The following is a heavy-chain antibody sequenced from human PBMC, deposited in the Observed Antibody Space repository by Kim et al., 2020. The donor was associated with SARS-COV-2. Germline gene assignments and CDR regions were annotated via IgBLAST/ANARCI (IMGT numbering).Heavy chain of an antibody. D-gene: IGHD2-15*01. Sequence: GGSLRLSCAASGFTFSSYAMAWVRQAPGKGLEWVSSISGSGGSTYYVDSVKGRFSISRDNSKNTVYLQMNSLRDDDTALYYCAKDGSVIQWAVLGWYFD. CDR1: GFTFSSYA. CDR3: AKDGSVIQWAVLGWYFD. V-gene: IGHV3-23*01. J-gene: IGHJ4*01. CDR2: ISGSGGST.